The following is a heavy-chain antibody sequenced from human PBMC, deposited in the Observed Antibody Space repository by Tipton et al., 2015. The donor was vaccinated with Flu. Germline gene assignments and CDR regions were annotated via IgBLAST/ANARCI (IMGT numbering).Heavy chain of an antibody. V-gene: IGHV3-7*03. D-gene: IGHD2-21*01. CDR2: ISQDGNDK. CDR1: GFTFTNYW. Sequence: SLRLSCATSGFTFTNYWMSWIRQAPRKGLEWVAHISQDGNDKYYMDSVKGRFTISRDNAKKSLSLQMNSLRAEDTAVYYCAAFCGGDCYIINYWGQGTLVTVSS. CDR3: AAFCGGDCYIINY. J-gene: IGHJ4*02.